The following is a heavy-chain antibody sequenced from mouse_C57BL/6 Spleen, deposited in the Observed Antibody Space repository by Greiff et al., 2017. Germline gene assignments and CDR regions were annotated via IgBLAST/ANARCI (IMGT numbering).Heavy chain of an antibody. CDR3: ARGDYYGSSLYWYFDV. D-gene: IGHD1-1*01. V-gene: IGHV5-4*03. J-gene: IGHJ1*03. CDR1: GFTFSSYA. Sequence: DVKLVESGGGLVKPGGSLKLSCAASGFTFSSYAMSWVRQTPEKRLEWVATISDGGSYTYYPDNVKGRFTISRDNAKNNLYLQMSHLKSEDTAMYYCARGDYYGSSLYWYFDVWGTGTTVTVSS. CDR2: ISDGGSYT.